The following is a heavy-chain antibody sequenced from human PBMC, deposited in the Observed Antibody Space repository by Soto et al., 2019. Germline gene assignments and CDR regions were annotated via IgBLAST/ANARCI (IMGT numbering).Heavy chain of an antibody. V-gene: IGHV5-51*01. CDR2: IYPGDSDT. Sequence: PGESLKISCKGSGYSFTSYWIGWVRQMPGKGLEWMGIIYPGDSDTRYSPSFQGQVTISADKSISTAYLQWSSLKASDTAMYYCARLEYYYGSGSPPLWYFDYWGQGTLVTVSS. CDR1: GYSFTSYW. CDR3: ARLEYYYGSGSPPLWYFDY. J-gene: IGHJ4*02. D-gene: IGHD3-10*01.